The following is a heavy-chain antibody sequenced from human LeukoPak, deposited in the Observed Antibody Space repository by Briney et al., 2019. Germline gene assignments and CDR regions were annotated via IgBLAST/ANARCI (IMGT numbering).Heavy chain of an antibody. CDR2: IYYSGNT. CDR1: GVSISSSNSY. CDR3: ARASMGPYYYDSSGYYQYYFDY. D-gene: IGHD3-22*01. V-gene: IGHV4-39*07. J-gene: IGHJ4*02. Sequence: SETLSLTCTVSGVSISSSNSYWGWIRQPPGKGLEWIGSIYYSGNTYYNASLKSQVTISVDTSKNQFSLKLSSVTAADTAVYYCARASMGPYYYDSSGYYQYYFDYWGQGTLVTVSS.